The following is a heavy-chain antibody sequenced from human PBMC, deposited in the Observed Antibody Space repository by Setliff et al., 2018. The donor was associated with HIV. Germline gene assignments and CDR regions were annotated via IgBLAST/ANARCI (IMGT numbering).Heavy chain of an antibody. D-gene: IGHD1-20*01. CDR2: INPGDSDI. Sequence: GESLKISCKASGYSFTSYWIGWVRQMPGKGLEWMGIINPGDSDIRYSPSFRGQVTISVDKSINTAYLQWSSLKASDTAMYYCASSITVAGGRSFYYYAVDVWGQGTTGTV. CDR1: GYSFTSYW. V-gene: IGHV5-51*01. J-gene: IGHJ6*02. CDR3: ASSITVAGGRSFYYYAVDV.